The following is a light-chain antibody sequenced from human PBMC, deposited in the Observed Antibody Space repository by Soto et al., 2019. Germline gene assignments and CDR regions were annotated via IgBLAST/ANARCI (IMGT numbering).Light chain of an antibody. J-gene: IGKJ1*01. CDR2: GAS. V-gene: IGKV3-15*01. Sequence: EIVMTQSPATLSVSRVERVSLSFRASQSVSSNFAWYQQKPGQGPRLLIYGASTRATGIPARFSGSGSGTEFTLTISSLQSEDFALYYCQQYNIWPQTFGQGTKVDIK. CDR3: QQYNIWPQT. CDR1: QSVSSN.